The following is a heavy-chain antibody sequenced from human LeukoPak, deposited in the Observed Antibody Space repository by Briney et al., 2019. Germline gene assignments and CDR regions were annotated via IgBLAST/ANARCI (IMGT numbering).Heavy chain of an antibody. CDR3: ARGRVTMVRGDYYYYMDV. CDR2: ITSDGSST. D-gene: IGHD3-10*01. V-gene: IGHV3-74*01. J-gene: IGHJ6*03. Sequence: GGSLRLSCAASGSTFSSYWMHWVRQAPGKGLVWVSRITSDGSSTSYADSVKGRFTISRDNAKNTLYLQMNSLRAEDTAVYYCARGRVTMVRGDYYYYMDVWGKGTTVTVSS. CDR1: GSTFSSYW.